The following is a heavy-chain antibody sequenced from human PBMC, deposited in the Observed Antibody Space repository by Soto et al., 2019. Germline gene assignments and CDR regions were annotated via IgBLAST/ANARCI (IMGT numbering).Heavy chain of an antibody. J-gene: IGHJ6*02. V-gene: IGHV1-18*01. CDR1: GYTFTSYG. D-gene: IGHD1-7*01. CDR2: ISAYNGNT. Sequence: ASVKVSCKASGYTFTSYGISWVRQAPGQGLEWMGWISAYNGNTNYAQKLQGRVTMTTDTSTSTAYMELRSLRSDDTAVYYCARDKLELRAVYYYYVMDVPGQGTSVIVSS. CDR3: ARDKLELRAVYYYYVMDV.